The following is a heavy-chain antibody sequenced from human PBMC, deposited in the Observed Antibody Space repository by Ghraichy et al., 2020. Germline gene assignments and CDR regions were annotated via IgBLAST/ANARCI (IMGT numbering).Heavy chain of an antibody. D-gene: IGHD6-19*01. V-gene: IGHV3-23*01. Sequence: GGSLRLSCAASGFTFSSYAMSWVRQAPGKGLVWVSVISGSGGTTYYADSVKGRFTISRDNSKNTLYLQMNSLRAEDTAVYYCAKKVGNGGWYVGFDYWGQGTLVTVSS. CDR3: AKKVGNGGWYVGFDY. CDR1: GFTFSSYA. CDR2: ISGSGGTT. J-gene: IGHJ4*02.